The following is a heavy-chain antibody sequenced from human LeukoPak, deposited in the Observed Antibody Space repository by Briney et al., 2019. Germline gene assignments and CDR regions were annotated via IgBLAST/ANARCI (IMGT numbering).Heavy chain of an antibody. CDR1: GGAISNTSYY. V-gene: IGHV4-39*01. CDR3: GRLYGGDSGVGAFDI. D-gene: IGHD4-23*01. J-gene: IGHJ3*02. CDR2: ASYSGST. Sequence: SETLSLTCTVSGGAISNTSYYWGWIRQPPGNGLEWIGSASYSGSTYYNPSLESRVIISVDTSKNQFSLRLSSVTAADTAVYYCGRLYGGDSGVGAFDIWGQGTMVTVSS.